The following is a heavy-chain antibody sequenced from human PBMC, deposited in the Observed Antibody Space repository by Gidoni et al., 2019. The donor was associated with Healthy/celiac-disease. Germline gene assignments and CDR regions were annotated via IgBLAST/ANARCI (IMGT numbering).Heavy chain of an antibody. Sequence: QVQLVPSGAEVQTPGASVKVSCKPAGYTFPSYYMHWVRQAPGQGREWMGIINPSGGSASYSQKFQGRVTMTRDTSTITVYIGLISRRSEETAVYYCARDLYDSSGYYQAFDYWGQGTLVTVSS. CDR2: INPSGGSA. V-gene: IGHV1-46*01. J-gene: IGHJ4*02. D-gene: IGHD3-22*01. CDR3: ARDLYDSSGYYQAFDY. CDR1: GYTFPSYY.